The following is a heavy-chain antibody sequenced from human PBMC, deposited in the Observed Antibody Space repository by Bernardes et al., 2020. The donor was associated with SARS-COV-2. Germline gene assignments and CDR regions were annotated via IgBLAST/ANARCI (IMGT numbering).Heavy chain of an antibody. D-gene: IGHD1-1*01. V-gene: IGHV1-2*02. Sequence: ASVKVSCKASGYTFTGYYMHWVRQAPGQGLEWMGWINPNSGGTNYAQKFQGRVTMTRDTSISTAYMELSRLRSDDTAVYYCETELEDHFNAFDIWGQGTMVTVSS. J-gene: IGHJ3*02. CDR2: INPNSGGT. CDR1: GYTFTGYY. CDR3: ETELEDHFNAFDI.